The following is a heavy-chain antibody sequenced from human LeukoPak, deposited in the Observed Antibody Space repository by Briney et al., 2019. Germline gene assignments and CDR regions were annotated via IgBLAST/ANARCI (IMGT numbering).Heavy chain of an antibody. Sequence: GGSLRLSCTASGFTFSDYYMSWIRQAPGKGLEWVSYISSSGRTTYYVDSVRGRFTISRDNAKNSLYLQMNSLRAEDTAVYYCARVAAEALNYWGQGTLVTVSS. V-gene: IGHV3-11*01. D-gene: IGHD2-15*01. CDR3: ARVAAEALNY. CDR2: ISSSGRTT. CDR1: GFTFSDYY. J-gene: IGHJ4*02.